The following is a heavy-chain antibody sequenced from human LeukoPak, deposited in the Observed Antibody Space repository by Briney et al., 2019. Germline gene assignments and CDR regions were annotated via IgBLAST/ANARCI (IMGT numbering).Heavy chain of an antibody. J-gene: IGHJ5*02. V-gene: IGHV3-30*02. Sequence: GGSLRLSCAASGFTFSSYGMHWVRQAPGKGLEWVAFIRYGGSNKYYADSVKGRFTISRDNSKNTLYLQMNSLRAEDTAVYYCAKPYYDFWSGYWGDWFDPWGQGTLVTVSS. CDR2: IRYGGSNK. D-gene: IGHD3-3*01. CDR3: AKPYYDFWSGYWGDWFDP. CDR1: GFTFSSYG.